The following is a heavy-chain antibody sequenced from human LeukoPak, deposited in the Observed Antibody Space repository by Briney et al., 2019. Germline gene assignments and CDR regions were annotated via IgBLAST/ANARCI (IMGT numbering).Heavy chain of an antibody. CDR2: ISGSGGST. CDR3: AKAPRDSTSWYSGIDY. Sequence: GGSLRLSCAASGSTFSSYAMSWVRQAPGKGLEWVSVISGSGGSTYYADSVKGRFTISRDNSKNTLYLQMNSLRAEDTALYYCAKAPRDSTSWYSGIDYWGQGTLVTVSS. D-gene: IGHD6-13*01. J-gene: IGHJ4*02. V-gene: IGHV3-23*01. CDR1: GSTFSSYA.